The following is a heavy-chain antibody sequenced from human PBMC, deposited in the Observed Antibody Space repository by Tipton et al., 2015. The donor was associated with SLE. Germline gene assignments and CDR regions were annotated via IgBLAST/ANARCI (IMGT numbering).Heavy chain of an antibody. D-gene: IGHD3-16*01. CDR1: GYTFTSYG. Sequence: QLVQSGAEVRKPGASVDVSCKASGYTFTSYGISWVRQAPGQGLEWMGWISAYNGGTNYAQNFQGRVTMTTDTSTSTVYMEVRSLTSDDTAVYYCARDHDYGDYWGQGTLVTVSS. CDR2: ISAYNGGT. V-gene: IGHV1-18*01. J-gene: IGHJ4*02. CDR3: ARDHDYGDY.